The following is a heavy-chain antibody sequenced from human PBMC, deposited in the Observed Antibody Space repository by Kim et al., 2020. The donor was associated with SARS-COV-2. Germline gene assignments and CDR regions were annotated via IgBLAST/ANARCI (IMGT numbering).Heavy chain of an antibody. CDR2: LNPGGGRT. V-gene: IGHV1-46*01. Sequence: ASVKVSCKASGYTFTSHYIHWVRQAPGQGLEWMGILNPGGGRTSYAQKFQGRVTMTRDTSTTTVHMELSSLRSEDTALYYCARSLYYYDTSGSNLEGVYFDYSGQGTLVTVSS. J-gene: IGHJ4*02. CDR1: GYTFTSHY. CDR3: ARSLYYYDTSGSNLEGVYFDY. D-gene: IGHD3-22*01.